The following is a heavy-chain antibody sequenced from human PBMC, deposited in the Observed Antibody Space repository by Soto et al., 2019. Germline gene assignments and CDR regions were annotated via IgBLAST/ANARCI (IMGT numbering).Heavy chain of an antibody. CDR2: IYYSGST. CDR1: VGSISIGDYD. V-gene: IGHV4-30-4*01. Sequence: PAETLCLTCTVSVGSISIGDYDWSWIRQPRGKGLEWIGYIYYSGSTYYNPSLKSRVTISVDTSKNQFSLKLSSVTAADTAVYYCARDPGYCSGGSCQNWFDPWGKGNLVTV. J-gene: IGHJ5*02. CDR3: ARDPGYCSGGSCQNWFDP. D-gene: IGHD2-15*01.